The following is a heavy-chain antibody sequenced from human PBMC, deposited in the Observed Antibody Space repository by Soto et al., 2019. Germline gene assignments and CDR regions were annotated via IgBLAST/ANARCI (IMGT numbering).Heavy chain of an antibody. CDR1: GSTFSSYA. CDR3: ARDRHCSSTSCSIGGYYYYYGMDV. J-gene: IGHJ6*02. D-gene: IGHD2-2*01. CDR2: ISYDGSNK. Sequence: PGGSLRLSCAASGSTFSSYAMHWVRQAPGKGLEWVAVISYDGSNKYYADSVKGRFTISRDNSKNTLYLQMNSLRAEDTAVYYCARDRHCSSTSCSIGGYYYYYGMDVWGQGTTVTVSS. V-gene: IGHV3-30-3*01.